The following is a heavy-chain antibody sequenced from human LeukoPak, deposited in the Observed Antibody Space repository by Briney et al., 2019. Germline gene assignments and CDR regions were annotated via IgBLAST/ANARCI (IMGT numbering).Heavy chain of an antibody. CDR3: ARDESTSILWW. CDR1: GYXFINYY. D-gene: IGHD2-21*01. Sequence: GASVKVSCKASGYXFINYYMHWVRQAPGQGLEWMGLINPSGGSTSYAQKFQGRVTMTRDTSTSTVYMELSSLRSEDTAVYYCARDESTSILWWWGQGTLVTVSS. J-gene: IGHJ1*01. V-gene: IGHV1-46*01. CDR2: INPSGGST.